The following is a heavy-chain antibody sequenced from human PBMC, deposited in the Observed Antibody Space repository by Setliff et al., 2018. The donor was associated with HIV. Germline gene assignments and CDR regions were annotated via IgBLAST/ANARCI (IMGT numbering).Heavy chain of an antibody. CDR2: INSDGRST. Sequence: PGGSLRLSCAASGFTFSGSWMHWVRQAPGEGLVWISRINSDGRSTIYADSVKGRFTISRDNAKNTLYLQLNSLRVEDTAVYFCAKGIGDDSPRDAFDIWGQGTMVTVSS. CDR1: GFTFSGSW. D-gene: IGHD3-22*01. V-gene: IGHV3-74*01. CDR3: AKGIGDDSPRDAFDI. J-gene: IGHJ3*02.